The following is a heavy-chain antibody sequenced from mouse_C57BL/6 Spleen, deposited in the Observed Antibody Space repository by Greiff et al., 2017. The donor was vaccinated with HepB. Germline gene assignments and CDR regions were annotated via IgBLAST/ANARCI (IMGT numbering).Heavy chain of an antibody. J-gene: IGHJ3*01. D-gene: IGHD2-4*01. Sequence: QVQLQQPGAELVKPGASVKLSCKASGYTFTSYWMHWVKQRPGQGLEWIGMIHPNSGSTNYNAKFKSKATLTVDKSSSTAYMQLSSLTSEDSAVYYCARGKYDYFAYWGQGTLVTVSA. CDR1: GYTFTSYW. V-gene: IGHV1-64*01. CDR3: ARGKYDYFAY. CDR2: IHPNSGST.